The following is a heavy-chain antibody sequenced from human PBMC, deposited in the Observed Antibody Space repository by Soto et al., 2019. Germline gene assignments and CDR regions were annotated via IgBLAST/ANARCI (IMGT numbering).Heavy chain of an antibody. V-gene: IGHV1-69*13. CDR2: IIPIFGTA. Sequence: SVKVSCKASGGTFSSYAIGWVRQAPGQGLEWMGGIIPIFGTANYAQKFQGRVTITADESTSKAYMELSSLRYEDTAGYYCAIPLVVPAATYYYYYGMDVWGQGTTVTVSS. D-gene: IGHD2-2*01. J-gene: IGHJ6*02. CDR3: AIPLVVPAATYYYYYGMDV. CDR1: GGTFSSYA.